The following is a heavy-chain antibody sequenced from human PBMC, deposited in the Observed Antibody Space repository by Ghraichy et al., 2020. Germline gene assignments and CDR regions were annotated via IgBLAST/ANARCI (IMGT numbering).Heavy chain of an antibody. CDR2: ISYDGSNK. CDR1: GFTFSSYS. J-gene: IGHJ4*02. D-gene: IGHD5-18*01. CDR3: ARDKAMATYYFDY. Sequence: GGSLRLSCAASGFTFSSYSMHWVRQAPGKGLEWVAVISYDGSNKYYADSVKGRFTISRDNSKNTLYLQMNSLRAEDTAVYYCARDKAMATYYFDYWGQGTLVTVSS. V-gene: IGHV3-30-3*01.